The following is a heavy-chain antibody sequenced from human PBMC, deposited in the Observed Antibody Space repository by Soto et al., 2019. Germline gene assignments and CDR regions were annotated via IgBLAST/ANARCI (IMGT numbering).Heavy chain of an antibody. D-gene: IGHD3-3*01. J-gene: IGHJ3*02. CDR1: GYTFTSYA. CDR3: ARDLRTIPSAFDI. CDR2: INAGNGNT. V-gene: IGHV1-3*01. Sequence: QVQLVQSGAEVKKPGASVKVSCKASGYTFTSYAMHWVRQAPGQRLEWMGWINAGNGNTKYSQKFQGRVTITRDTSASTAYMELSSLRSEDTAVYYCARDLRTIPSAFDIWGQGTMVTVSS.